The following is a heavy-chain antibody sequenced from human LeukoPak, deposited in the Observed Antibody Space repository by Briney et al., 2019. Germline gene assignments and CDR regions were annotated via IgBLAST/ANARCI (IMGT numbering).Heavy chain of an antibody. Sequence: PSETLSLTCSVSGVSISSHYWNWVRQPPGKGLEWIGYIYYSGSTNYNPSLKSRVTMSVDTSKNQFSLKLSSMTAADTALYYCARDLAHTFDIWGLGTLVTGSS. J-gene: IGHJ3*02. V-gene: IGHV4-59*11. D-gene: IGHD3-3*02. CDR2: IYYSGST. CDR1: GVSISSHY. CDR3: ARDLAHTFDI.